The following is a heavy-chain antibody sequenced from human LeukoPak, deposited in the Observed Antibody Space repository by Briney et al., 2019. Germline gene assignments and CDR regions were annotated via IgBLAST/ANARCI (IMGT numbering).Heavy chain of an antibody. V-gene: IGHV3-7*01. CDR1: GFTFSSYS. CDR2: IKQDGSEK. D-gene: IGHD3-16*02. CDR3: ATLKSLGELSFYFDY. Sequence: PGGSLRLSCAASGFTFSSYSMNWVRQAPGKGLEWVANIKQDGSEKYYVDSVKGRFTISRDNAKNSLYLQMNSLRAEDTAVYYCATLKSLGELSFYFDYWGQGTLVTVSS. J-gene: IGHJ4*02.